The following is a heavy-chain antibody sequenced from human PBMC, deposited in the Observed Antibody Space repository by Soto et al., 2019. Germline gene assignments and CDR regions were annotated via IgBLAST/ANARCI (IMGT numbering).Heavy chain of an antibody. J-gene: IGHJ3*02. CDR1: GFSFSSSW. D-gene: IGHD2-21*02. CDR3: VSHRRLRGHPFDI. CDR2: ISFDGTAT. Sequence: EVQLVESGGGLVQPGGSLRLSCAASGFSFSSSWMHWVRQAPGKGLVWVSRISFDGTATTSADAVKGRFIISRDNAKNTLFLQMHNLRADGTSMYYCVSHRRLRGHPFDIWGQGTFVSVSS. V-gene: IGHV3-74*03.